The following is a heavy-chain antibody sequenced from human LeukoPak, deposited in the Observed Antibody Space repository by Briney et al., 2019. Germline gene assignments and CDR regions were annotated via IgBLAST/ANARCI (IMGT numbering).Heavy chain of an antibody. CDR1: GFTFSNYA. V-gene: IGHV3-23*01. J-gene: IGHJ4*02. CDR2: ISGSGDST. D-gene: IGHD5-12*01. CDR3: AVKGGYNDWDAPFDY. Sequence: GGSLRLSCAASGFTFSNYALSWVRQAPGKGLEWVSSISGSGDSTNYADSVKGRFTISRDNAKKALYLQMNSLGVADTAVYYCAVKGGYNDWDAPFDYWGRGTPVTVSS.